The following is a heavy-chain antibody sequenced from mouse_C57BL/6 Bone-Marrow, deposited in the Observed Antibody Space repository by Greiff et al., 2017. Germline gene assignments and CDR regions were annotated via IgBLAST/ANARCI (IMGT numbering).Heavy chain of an antibody. V-gene: IGHV5-6*01. CDR1: GFTFSSYG. CDR2: ISSGGSYT. CDR3: ARQHGYLFAY. J-gene: IGHJ3*01. Sequence: EVQVVESGGDLVKPGGSLKLSCAASGFTFSSYGMSWVRQTPDKRLEWVATISSGGSYTYYPDSVKGRFTISRDNAKNTLYLKMSSLKSEDTAMYYCARQHGYLFAYGGQGTLVTVSA. D-gene: IGHD2-2*01.